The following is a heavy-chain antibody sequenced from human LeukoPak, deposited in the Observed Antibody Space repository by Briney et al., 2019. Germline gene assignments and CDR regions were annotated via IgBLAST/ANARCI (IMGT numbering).Heavy chain of an antibody. D-gene: IGHD3-3*01. CDR1: GGSISGYY. CDR3: ARTIFWNGYYSREYYYGMDL. J-gene: IGHJ6*02. Sequence: SETLSLTCTVSGGSISGYYWTWIRQPPGEGLEWIAYISYSGNTNYSPSLKSRVTISVDTSKNQFSLQLSSVTAADTAVYYCARTIFWNGYYSREYYYGMDLWGQGTTVTVSS. V-gene: IGHV4-59*01. CDR2: ISYSGNT.